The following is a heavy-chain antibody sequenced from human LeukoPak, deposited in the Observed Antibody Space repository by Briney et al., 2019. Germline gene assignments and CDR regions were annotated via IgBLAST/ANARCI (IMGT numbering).Heavy chain of an antibody. CDR2: MFSSGTT. V-gene: IGHV3-53*01. Sequence: GGSLRLSCAASGFTVSSNYMSWVRQAPGKGLEWVSVMFSSGTTLYADSVKGRFTISRDNSKNTLYLQMNSLRAEDTAVYYCAREADYGDYRSGLHWGQGTLVTVSS. CDR3: AREADYGDYRSGLH. CDR1: GFTVSSNY. D-gene: IGHD4-17*01. J-gene: IGHJ1*01.